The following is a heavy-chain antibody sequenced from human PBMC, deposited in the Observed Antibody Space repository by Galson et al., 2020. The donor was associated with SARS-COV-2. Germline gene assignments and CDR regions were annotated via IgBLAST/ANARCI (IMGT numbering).Heavy chain of an antibody. J-gene: IGHJ4*02. Sequence: SETLSLTCTVSGGSISSGGYYWSWIRQHSGKGLEWIGYIYDTETTYYNPSLKSRVIISVDTSKNQLSLKLSSVTAADTAVYYCASGLYGFDNSGHRGMSWGQGILVTVSS. V-gene: IGHV4-31*03. CDR2: IYDTETT. CDR1: GGSISSGGYY. CDR3: ASGLYGFDNSGHRGMS. D-gene: IGHD3-22*01.